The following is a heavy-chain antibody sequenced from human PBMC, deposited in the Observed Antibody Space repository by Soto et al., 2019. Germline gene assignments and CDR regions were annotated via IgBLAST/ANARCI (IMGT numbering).Heavy chain of an antibody. CDR1: GGTFSSYT. V-gene: IGHV1-69*04. J-gene: IGHJ6*02. CDR2: IIPILGIA. Sequence: SVKVSCKASGGTFSSYTISWVRQAPGQGLEWMGRIIPILGIANYAQKFQGRVTITADKSTSTAYMELSSLRSEDTAVYYCARDSDCSSTSCHYYYYYGMDVWGQGTTVTVSS. CDR3: ARDSDCSSTSCHYYYYYGMDV. D-gene: IGHD2-2*01.